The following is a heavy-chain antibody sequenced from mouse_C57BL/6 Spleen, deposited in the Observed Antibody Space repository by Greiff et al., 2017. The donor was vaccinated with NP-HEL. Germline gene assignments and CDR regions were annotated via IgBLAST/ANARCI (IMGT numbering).Heavy chain of an antibody. CDR3: TRYYGSSYGYFDV. Sequence: VQLVESGAELVRPGASVTLSCKASGYTFTDYEMHWVKQTPVHGLEWIGAIDPETGGTAYNQKFKGKAILTADKSSSTAYMELRSLTSEDSAVYDCTRYYGSSYGYFDVWGTGTTVTVSS. V-gene: IGHV1-15*01. CDR1: GYTFTDYE. D-gene: IGHD1-1*01. CDR2: IDPETGGT. J-gene: IGHJ1*03.